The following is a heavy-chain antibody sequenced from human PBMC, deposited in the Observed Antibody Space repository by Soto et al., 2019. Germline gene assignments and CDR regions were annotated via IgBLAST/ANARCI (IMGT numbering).Heavy chain of an antibody. CDR3: ARGTEAAFYNYGMDV. D-gene: IGHD1-1*01. Sequence: QVQLQQSGPGLVKPSQTLSLTCTVSGGSISGGGYYWSWIRQHPGKGLEWIGYIYYSGSTYYNPYLKSRVIISLDTSKNQFSLRLSSVTAADTAVYYGARGTEAAFYNYGMDVWGQGTTVTVSS. J-gene: IGHJ6*02. V-gene: IGHV4-31*03. CDR1: GGSISGGGYY. CDR2: IYYSGST.